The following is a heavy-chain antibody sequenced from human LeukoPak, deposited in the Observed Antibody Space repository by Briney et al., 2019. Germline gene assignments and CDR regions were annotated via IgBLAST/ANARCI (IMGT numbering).Heavy chain of an antibody. V-gene: IGHV1-8*01. Sequence: ASVKVSCKASGYTFTSYDINWVRQATGQGLEWMGWMNPNSGNTGYAQKFQGRVTMTRNTSISTAYMELSSPRSEDTAVYYCARGTRFYCSGGSCYLKYYYYYYGMDVWGQGTTVTVSS. D-gene: IGHD2-15*01. CDR1: GYTFTSYD. CDR2: MNPNSGNT. J-gene: IGHJ6*02. CDR3: ARGTRFYCSGGSCYLKYYYYYYGMDV.